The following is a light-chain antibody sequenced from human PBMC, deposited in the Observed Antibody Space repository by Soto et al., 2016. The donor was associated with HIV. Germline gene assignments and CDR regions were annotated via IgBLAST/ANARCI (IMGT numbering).Light chain of an antibody. V-gene: IGLV3-21*03. CDR3: QVWDRSRDHPNWV. Sequence: SYELTQPPSVSVAPGKTATITCGGNNIGSKSVHWYQQKPGQAPVLVVYDDXDRRSGIPERFSGSNSGNTATLTISRVEAGDEADYFCQVWDRSRDHPNWVFGGGTKLTIL. CDR1: NIGSKS. CDR2: DDX. J-gene: IGLJ3*02.